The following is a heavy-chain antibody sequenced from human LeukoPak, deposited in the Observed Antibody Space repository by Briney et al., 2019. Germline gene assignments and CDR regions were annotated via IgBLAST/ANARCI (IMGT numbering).Heavy chain of an antibody. D-gene: IGHD6-13*01. J-gene: IGHJ4*02. V-gene: IGHV4-34*01. CDR1: GGSFSGYY. CDR2: INHSGST. Sequence: SETLSLTCAVYGGSFSGYYWSWIRQPPGKGLEWIGEINHSGSTNYNPSLKSRVTISVDTSKNQFSLKLSSVTAADTAVYYCARVHSSSFIGYFDYWGQGTLVTVSS. CDR3: ARVHSSSFIGYFDY.